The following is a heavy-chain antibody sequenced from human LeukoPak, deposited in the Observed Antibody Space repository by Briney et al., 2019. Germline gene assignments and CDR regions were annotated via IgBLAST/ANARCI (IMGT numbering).Heavy chain of an antibody. V-gene: IGHV4-34*01. J-gene: IGHJ4*02. Sequence: SETLSLTCAVYGGSFSGYYWTWIRQTPGKGQEWIGEINHRGSTNYNPSLESRVTISVDTSKNHFSLDLTSVTAADTAVYYCASGGWYRGYWGQGTLVTVSS. CDR3: ASGGWYRGY. CDR2: INHRGST. D-gene: IGHD2-15*01. CDR1: GGSFSGYY.